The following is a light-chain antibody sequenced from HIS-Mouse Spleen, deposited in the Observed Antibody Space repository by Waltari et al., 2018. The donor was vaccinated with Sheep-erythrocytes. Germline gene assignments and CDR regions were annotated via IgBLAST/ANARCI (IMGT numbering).Light chain of an antibody. Sequence: SYVLTQPPSVSVAPGQTARITCGGNNIGSKSVHWYQQKPGQAPVLVVYADSDRPSGIPERLSGSNSGNTATLTISRVEAGDEADYYCQVWDSSSDHVVFGGGTKLTVL. V-gene: IGLV3-21*02. J-gene: IGLJ2*01. CDR2: ADS. CDR1: NIGSKS. CDR3: QVWDSSSDHVV.